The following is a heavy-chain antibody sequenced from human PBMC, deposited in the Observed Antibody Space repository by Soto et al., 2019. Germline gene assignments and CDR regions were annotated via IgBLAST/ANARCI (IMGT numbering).Heavy chain of an antibody. V-gene: IGHV5-10-1*01. CDR2: IDPSDSYT. D-gene: IGHD3-3*01. Sequence: LGESLKISCKGSGYSFTSYWISWVRQMPGKGLEWMGRIDPSDSYTNYSPSFQGHVTISADKSISTAYLQWSSLKASDTAMYYCARQVAIFGVVKDWFDPWGQGTLVTVSS. CDR3: ARQVAIFGVVKDWFDP. CDR1: GYSFTSYW. J-gene: IGHJ5*02.